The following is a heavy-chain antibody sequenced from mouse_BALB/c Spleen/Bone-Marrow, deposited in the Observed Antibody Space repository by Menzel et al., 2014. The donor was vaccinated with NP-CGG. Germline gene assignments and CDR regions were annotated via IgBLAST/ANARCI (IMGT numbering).Heavy chain of an antibody. J-gene: IGHJ4*01. CDR3: ARNGNFYAMDY. V-gene: IGHV2-6-1*01. CDR1: GFSLTSYG. Sequence: VKVVESGPGLVAPSQSLSITCTISGFSLTSYGVHWVRQPPGKGLEWLVVIWSDGSTTYNSALKSRLSISKDNSKSQVFLKMNSLHTDDTAMYYCARNGNFYAMDYWGQGTSVTVSS. CDR2: IWSDGST. D-gene: IGHD2-1*01.